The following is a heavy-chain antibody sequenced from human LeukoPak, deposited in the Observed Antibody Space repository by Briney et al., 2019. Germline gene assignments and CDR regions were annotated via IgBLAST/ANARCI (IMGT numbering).Heavy chain of an antibody. CDR3: VREETYFFASGSFQGYYFDN. D-gene: IGHD3-10*01. Sequence: GRSLRLSCAAPGVTFSNYAMHWVRQSPGKGLEWVAVISNDGSDKHHADSVKGRFTVSRDNSKHTVYLQMDRLRVEDTAIYYCVREETYFFASGSFQGYYFDNWGQGTLVTVSS. CDR1: GVTFSNYA. V-gene: IGHV3-30*03. CDR2: ISNDGSDK. J-gene: IGHJ4*02.